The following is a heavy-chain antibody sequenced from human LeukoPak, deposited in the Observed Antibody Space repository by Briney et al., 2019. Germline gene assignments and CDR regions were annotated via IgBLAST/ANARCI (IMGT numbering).Heavy chain of an antibody. CDR1: GFTFNKYG. J-gene: IGHJ6*02. Sequence: GRSLRLSCAASGFTFNKYGMHWVRQAPGKGLEWVALIWYDGSNKNYADSVKGRFTISRDNSENTLDLQMNSLRAEDTAVYYCAREGFWSGSQYYYYGMDVWGQGTTVTVSS. CDR3: AREGFWSGSQYYYYGMDV. CDR2: IWYDGSNK. D-gene: IGHD3-3*01. V-gene: IGHV3-33*01.